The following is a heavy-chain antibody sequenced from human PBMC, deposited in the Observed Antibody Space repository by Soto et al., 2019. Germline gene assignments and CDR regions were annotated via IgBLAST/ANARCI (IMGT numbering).Heavy chain of an antibody. CDR2: ISYDGSNK. J-gene: IGHJ3*02. CDR1: GXTFSSYC. D-gene: IGHD1-1*01. CDR3: ARARNWNDVWSAFDI. Sequence: GSLRLSCAASGXTFSSYCMYWVRQAPAKGLEWVAVISYDGSNKYYVDSVKGRFTISRDNSKKRLYLHMNSLRVEDTAVYYCARARNWNDVWSAFDIWGQGTMVPVS. V-gene: IGHV3-30-3*01.